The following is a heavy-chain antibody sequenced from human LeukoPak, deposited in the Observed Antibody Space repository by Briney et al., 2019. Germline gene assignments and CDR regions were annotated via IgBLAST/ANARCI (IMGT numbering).Heavy chain of an antibody. D-gene: IGHD3-10*01. V-gene: IGHV4-59*01. CDR3: AIMVRGRWFDP. Sequence: PSETLSLTCTVSGGSISNYYCSWIRQPPGEGLEYIGDLYYSGSTNYNPSLKSRVTISVDTSKNQFSLKLSSVTAADTAVYYCAIMVRGRWFDPWGQGTLVTVSS. J-gene: IGHJ5*02. CDR2: LYYSGST. CDR1: GGSISNYY.